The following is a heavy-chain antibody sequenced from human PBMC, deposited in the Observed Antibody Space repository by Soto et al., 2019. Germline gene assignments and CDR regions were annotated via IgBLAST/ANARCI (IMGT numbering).Heavy chain of an antibody. D-gene: IGHD5-12*01. J-gene: IGHJ4*02. CDR1: GFTFSSYA. CDR3: ARERYSGYFDY. Sequence: QVQLVESGGGVVQPGRSLRLSCAASGFTFSSYAMHWVRQAPGKGLEWVAVISYDGSNKYYADSVKGRFTTSRDNSKITLYLQMNSLRAEDTAVYYCARERYSGYFDYWGQGTLVTVSS. V-gene: IGHV3-30-3*01. CDR2: ISYDGSNK.